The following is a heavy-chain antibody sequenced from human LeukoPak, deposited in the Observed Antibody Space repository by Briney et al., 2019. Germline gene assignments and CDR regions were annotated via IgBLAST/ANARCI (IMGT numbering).Heavy chain of an antibody. CDR3: ARRNYDSSE. J-gene: IGHJ4*02. D-gene: IGHD3-22*01. V-gene: IGHV4-34*01. CDR1: GGSFSGYY. Sequence: SETVSLTCAVYGGSFSGYYWSWIRQPPGKGLEWIGEINHSGSTNYNPSLKSRVTISVDTSKNQFSLKLSSVTAADTAVYYCARRNYDSSEWGQGTLVTVSS. CDR2: INHSGST.